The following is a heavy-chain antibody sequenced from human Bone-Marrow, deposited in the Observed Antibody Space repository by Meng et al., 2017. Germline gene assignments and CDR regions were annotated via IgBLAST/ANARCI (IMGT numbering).Heavy chain of an antibody. CDR2: ISSSGSTI. J-gene: IGHJ4*02. D-gene: IGHD4-23*01. CDR1: GFTFSSYE. V-gene: IGHV3-48*03. CDR3: ARAHDYGGNFDY. Sequence: GESLKIPCAASGFTFSSYEINWVRPAPGKGLEWVSYISSSGSTIYYADSVKGRLTIDRDNAKNSLYLQMNSLRAEDTAVYYCARAHDYGGNFDYWGQGTLVTVSS.